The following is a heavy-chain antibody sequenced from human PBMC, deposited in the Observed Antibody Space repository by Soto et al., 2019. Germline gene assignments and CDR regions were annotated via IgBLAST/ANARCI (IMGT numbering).Heavy chain of an antibody. CDR2: MNHSGST. Sequence: SETLSLTCTVSGGSISSSNYYWVWIRQPPGKGLEWIGSMNHSGSTYYNSSLKSRVTISVDTSKNQLSLNLSSVTAADTAVYYCARGSYYYDSSGYYHYWGQRTLVTVSS. CDR1: GGSISSSNYY. J-gene: IGHJ4*02. CDR3: ARGSYYYDSSGYYHY. V-gene: IGHV4-39*01. D-gene: IGHD3-22*01.